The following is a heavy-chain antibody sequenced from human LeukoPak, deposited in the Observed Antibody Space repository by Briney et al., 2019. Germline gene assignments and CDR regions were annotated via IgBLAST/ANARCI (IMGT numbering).Heavy chain of an antibody. Sequence: SETLSLTCTVSGGSISSYYWSWIRQPPGKGLEWIGYIYYSGSTNYNPSLKSRVTISVDTSKNQFSLKLSSVTAADTAVYYCARDTRRYYDFWRVAYFDYWGQGTLVTVSS. V-gene: IGHV4-59*12. CDR1: GGSISSYY. J-gene: IGHJ4*02. CDR2: IYYSGST. CDR3: ARDTRRYYDFWRVAYFDY. D-gene: IGHD3-3*01.